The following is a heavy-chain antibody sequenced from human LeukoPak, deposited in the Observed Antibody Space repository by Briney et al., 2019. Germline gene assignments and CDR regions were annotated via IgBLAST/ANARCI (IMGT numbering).Heavy chain of an antibody. CDR3: ARDLDFDGDSSSFDY. CDR2: ISYDGSNK. D-gene: IGHD6-13*01. V-gene: IGHV3-30-3*01. J-gene: IGHJ4*02. CDR1: GFTLSSYA. Sequence: GRSLRLSCAASGFTLSSYAMHWDRQAPGKGLEWVAVISYDGSNKYYADSVKGRFTISRDNSKNTLYLQMNSLRAEDTAVYYCARDLDFDGDSSSFDYWGQGTLVTVSS.